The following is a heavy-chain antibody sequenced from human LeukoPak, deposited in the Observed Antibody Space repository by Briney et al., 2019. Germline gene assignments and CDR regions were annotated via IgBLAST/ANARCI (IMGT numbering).Heavy chain of an antibody. CDR1: GGSISSYY. D-gene: IGHD2-2*01. V-gene: IGHV4-59*08. Sequence: SETLSLTCTVSGGSISSYYWSWIRQPPGKGLEWIGYIYYSGSTNYNPSLKSRVTISVDTSKNQFSLKLSSVTAADTAVYYCASAGNTYCSSTSCYRDYYYGMDVWGQGTTVTVSS. J-gene: IGHJ6*02. CDR2: IYYSGST. CDR3: ASAGNTYCSSTSCYRDYYYGMDV.